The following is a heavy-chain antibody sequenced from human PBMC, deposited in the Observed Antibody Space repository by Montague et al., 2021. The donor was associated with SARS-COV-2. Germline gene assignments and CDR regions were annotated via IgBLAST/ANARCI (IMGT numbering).Heavy chain of an antibody. CDR1: GFSLSTSGMC. CDR3: ARMPDQVWLDY. Sequence: PALVNPTQTLTLTCTFSGFSLSTSGMCVSWIRQPPGKALEWLAVIDWDDDKSYSTSLKTRLTISKDTSKNQVVLTMTNIDPVDTATYYCARMPDQVWLDYWGQGILVTVSS. J-gene: IGHJ4*02. D-gene: IGHD5-18*01. V-gene: IGHV2-70*01. CDR2: IDWDDDK.